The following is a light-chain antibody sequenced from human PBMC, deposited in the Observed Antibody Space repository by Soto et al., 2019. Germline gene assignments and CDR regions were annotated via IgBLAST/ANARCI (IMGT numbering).Light chain of an antibody. Sequence: EIVLTQSPSTLSLFPGERATLSCRASQSVSNNYLAWYQQKPGQDPRLLIYGASNRATGIPDRFSGSGSGTDFTLTISRLEPEDFAVYYCQQYGSSLTWTFGQGTKVDIK. V-gene: IGKV3-20*01. CDR2: GAS. CDR1: QSVSNNY. J-gene: IGKJ1*01. CDR3: QQYGSSLTWT.